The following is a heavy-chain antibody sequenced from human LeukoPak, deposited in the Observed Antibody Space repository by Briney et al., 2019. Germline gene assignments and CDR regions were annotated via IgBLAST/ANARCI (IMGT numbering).Heavy chain of an antibody. Sequence: SETLSLTCTVSGGSISSYYWSWIRQPPGKGLEWIGYIYYSGSTNYNPSLKSRVTISVDTSKNQFSLKLSPVTAADTAVYYCARTIAAAASDPGYFDYWGQGTLDTVSS. CDR3: ARTIAAAASDPGYFDY. V-gene: IGHV4-59*01. CDR1: GGSISSYY. D-gene: IGHD6-13*01. CDR2: IYYSGST. J-gene: IGHJ4*02.